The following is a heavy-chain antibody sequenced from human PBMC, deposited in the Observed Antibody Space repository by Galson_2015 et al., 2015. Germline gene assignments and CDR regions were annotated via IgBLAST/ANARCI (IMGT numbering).Heavy chain of an antibody. Sequence: SVKVSCKASGGTFSSYAISWVRQAPGQGLEWMGGIIPIFGTANYAQKFQGRVTITADESTSTAYMELSSLRSEDTAVYYCAREPQVGAPLDYWGQGTLVTVSS. J-gene: IGHJ4*02. CDR2: IIPIFGTA. D-gene: IGHD1-26*01. CDR3: AREPQVGAPLDY. CDR1: GGTFSSYA. V-gene: IGHV1-69*13.